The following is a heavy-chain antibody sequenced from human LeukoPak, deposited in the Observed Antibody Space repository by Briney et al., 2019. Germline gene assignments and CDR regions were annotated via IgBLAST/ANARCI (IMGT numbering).Heavy chain of an antibody. D-gene: IGHD6-13*01. CDR3: ARGVYSSSWQPFDY. V-gene: IGHV6-1*01. CDR2: TYYRSKLYN. Sequence: SQTLPLTCAISVDSVSSNSAAWNWIRQSPSRGLEWLGRTYYRSKLYNDYAVSVKSRITINPDTSKNQFSLQLNSVTPEDTAVYYCARGVYSSSWQPFDYWGQGTLVTVSS. J-gene: IGHJ4*02. CDR1: VDSVSSNSAA.